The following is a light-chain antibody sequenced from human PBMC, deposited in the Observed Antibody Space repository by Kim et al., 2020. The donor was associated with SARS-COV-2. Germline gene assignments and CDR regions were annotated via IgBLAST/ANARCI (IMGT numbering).Light chain of an antibody. J-gene: IGLJ3*02. CDR1: SSDVGAYNY. V-gene: IGLV2-14*03. CDR3: SSYTTSSARV. Sequence: QSVLTQPASVSGSPEQSITISCTGTSSDVGAYNYVSWYQQHPGKAPKLMIYDVSDRPSGVSNRFSGSKSGNTASLTISGLQAEDEADYYCSSYTTSSARVFGGGTQLTVL. CDR2: DVS.